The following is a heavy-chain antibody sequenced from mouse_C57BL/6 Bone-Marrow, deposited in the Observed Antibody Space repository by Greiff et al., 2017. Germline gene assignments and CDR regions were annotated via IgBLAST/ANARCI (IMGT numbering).Heavy chain of an antibody. CDR3: ARYRYKSSYFDY. D-gene: IGHD1-3*01. V-gene: IGHV7-3*01. CDR2: IRNKANGYTT. Sequence: DVMLLESGGGLVQPGGSLSLSCAASGFTFTDYYMSWVRQPPGKALEWLGFIRNKANGYTTEYSASVKGRFTISRDNSQSILYLQMNALRAEDSATYYCARYRYKSSYFDYWGQGTTLTVSS. J-gene: IGHJ2*01. CDR1: GFTFTDYY.